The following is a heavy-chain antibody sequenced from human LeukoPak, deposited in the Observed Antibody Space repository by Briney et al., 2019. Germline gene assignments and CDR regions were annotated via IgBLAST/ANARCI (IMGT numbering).Heavy chain of an antibody. J-gene: IGHJ4*02. CDR2: IIPILGIA. CDR3: ARDPSVHRCSGGSCYVDY. Sequence: SVKVSCKASGYTFTSYAISWVRQAPGQGLEWMGRIIPILGIANYARKFQGRVTITADKSTSTAYMELSSLRSEDTAVYYCARDPSVHRCSGGSCYVDYWGQGTLVTVSS. V-gene: IGHV1-69*04. D-gene: IGHD2-15*01. CDR1: GYTFTSYA.